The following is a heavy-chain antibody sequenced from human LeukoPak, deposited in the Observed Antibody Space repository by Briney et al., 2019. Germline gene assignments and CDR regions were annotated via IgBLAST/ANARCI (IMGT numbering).Heavy chain of an antibody. D-gene: IGHD3-22*01. J-gene: IGHJ4*02. CDR1: GGSISSYY. CDR3: ARHLGPVVITDD. V-gene: IGHV4-59*08. Sequence: SETLSLTCTVSGGSISSYYWSWIRQPPGKGLEWIGYIYYSGSTNYNPSLKSRVTISVDTSKNQFSLKLSSVTAADTAVYYCARHLGPVVITDDWGQGTLVTVSS. CDR2: IYYSGST.